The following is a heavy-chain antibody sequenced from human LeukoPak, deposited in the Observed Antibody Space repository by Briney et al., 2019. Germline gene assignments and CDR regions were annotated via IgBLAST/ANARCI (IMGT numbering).Heavy chain of an antibody. D-gene: IGHD6-13*01. J-gene: IGHJ4*02. CDR3: AKDQYSSSWYGFDY. CDR2: ISGSGGGT. CDR1: GFTFSSYA. Sequence: GGSLRLSCAASGFTFSSYAMSWVRQAPGKGLEWVSAISGSGGGTYYADSVKGRFTISRDNSKNTLYLQMNSLRAEDTAVYYCAKDQYSSSWYGFDYWGQGTLVTVSS. V-gene: IGHV3-23*01.